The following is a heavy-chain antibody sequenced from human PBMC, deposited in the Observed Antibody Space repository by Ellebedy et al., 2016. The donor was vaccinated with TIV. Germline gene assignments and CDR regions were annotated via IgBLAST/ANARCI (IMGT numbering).Heavy chain of an antibody. CDR3: AGGAAGDPYYFDY. CDR2: ISGSGGST. Sequence: GGSLRLSCAASGFTFSSYAMSWVRQAPGKGLEWVSAISGSGGSTYYADSVRGRFTISRDSYKDTLYLQMNSLRAEDTAVYYCAGGAAGDPYYFDYWGQGTLVTVSS. CDR1: GFTFSSYA. V-gene: IGHV3-23*01. J-gene: IGHJ4*02. D-gene: IGHD6-13*01.